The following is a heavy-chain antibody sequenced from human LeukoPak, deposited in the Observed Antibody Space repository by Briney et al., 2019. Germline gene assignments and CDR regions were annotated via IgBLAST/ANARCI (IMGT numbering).Heavy chain of an antibody. CDR3: ARVGLQHGYYYYGMDV. Sequence: QPGRSLRLSCAASGFTFSSYGMQWVRQAPGKGLEWVAVIWYDGSNKYYADPVKGRFTISRDNSKNTLYLQMNSLRAEDTAVYYCARVGLQHGYYYYGMDVWGQGTTVTVSS. CDR1: GFTFSSYG. J-gene: IGHJ6*02. CDR2: IWYDGSNK. V-gene: IGHV3-33*01.